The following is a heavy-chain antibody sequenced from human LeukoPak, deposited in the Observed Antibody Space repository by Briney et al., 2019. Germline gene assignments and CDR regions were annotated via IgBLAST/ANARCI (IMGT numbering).Heavy chain of an antibody. CDR3: ASLKNSYDSSGYLVTDAFDI. J-gene: IGHJ3*02. CDR1: GDTFTSYY. D-gene: IGHD3-22*01. CDR2: LNPSGGST. Sequence: ASVKVSCKASGDTFTSYYFHWVRQAPGQGLEWMGILNPSGGSTSYAQQFQGRVTMTTDTSTSAAYMELRSLRSDDTAVYYCASLKNSYDSSGYLVTDAFDIWGQGTMVTVSS. V-gene: IGHV1-46*01.